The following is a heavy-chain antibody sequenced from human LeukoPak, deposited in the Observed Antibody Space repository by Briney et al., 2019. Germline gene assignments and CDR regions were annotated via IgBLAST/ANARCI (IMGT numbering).Heavy chain of an antibody. J-gene: IGHJ4*02. D-gene: IGHD3-10*01. V-gene: IGHV3-48*01. CDR2: ISSSTSTI. CDR3: AREHYYASGSDY. Sequence: GGSLRLSCAASGFTVSSNYMNWVRQAPGKGLEWVSYISSSTSTIYYADSVKGRFTISRDNAKNSLYLQMNSLRAEDTAVYYCAREHYYASGSDYWGQGTLVTVSS. CDR1: GFTVSSNY.